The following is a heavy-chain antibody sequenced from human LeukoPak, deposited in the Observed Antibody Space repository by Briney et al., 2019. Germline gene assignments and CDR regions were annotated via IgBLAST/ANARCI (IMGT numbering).Heavy chain of an antibody. CDR3: ARGTATNYYDILTGYYSATDY. D-gene: IGHD3-9*01. Sequence: PGGSLRLSCAASGFTFSSYEMNWVRQAPGKGLEWVSYISSSGSTIYYADSVKGRFTISRDNAKNSLYLQMNSLRAEDTAVYYCARGTATNYYDILTGYYSATDYWGQGTLVTVSS. CDR2: ISSSGSTI. J-gene: IGHJ4*02. CDR1: GFTFSSYE. V-gene: IGHV3-48*03.